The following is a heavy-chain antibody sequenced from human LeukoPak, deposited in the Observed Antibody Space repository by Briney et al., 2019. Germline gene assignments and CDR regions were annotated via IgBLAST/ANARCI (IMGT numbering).Heavy chain of an antibody. CDR3: ARMKREATKPVTDY. J-gene: IGHJ4*02. Sequence: KPGGSLRLSCAASGFTFSSYSMNWVRQAPGKGLEWISSISSSSSYIYYADSVKGRFTISRDNAKNSLYLQINSLRAEDTAVYYCARMKREATKPVTDYWGQGTLVTVSS. D-gene: IGHD1-14*01. CDR2: ISSSSSYI. V-gene: IGHV3-21*01. CDR1: GFTFSSYS.